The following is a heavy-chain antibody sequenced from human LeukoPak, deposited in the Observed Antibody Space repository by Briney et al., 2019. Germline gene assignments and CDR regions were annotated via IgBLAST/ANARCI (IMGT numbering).Heavy chain of an antibody. CDR3: TTDAVGLDFGDLGGWSD. CDR1: GFTFSNAW. D-gene: IGHD4-17*01. V-gene: IGHV3-15*05. CDR2: IKSKTDGGTT. J-gene: IGHJ4*02. Sequence: GGSLRLSCAASGFTFSNAWMNWVRQAPGKGLEWVGRIKSKTDGGTTDYAAPVNGRFAISRDDSKNTLYLQMNSLKTDDTAVYYCTTDAVGLDFGDLGGWSDWGQGTLVTVSS.